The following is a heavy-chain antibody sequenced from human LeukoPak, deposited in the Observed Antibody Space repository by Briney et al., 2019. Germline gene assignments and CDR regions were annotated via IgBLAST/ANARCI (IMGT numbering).Heavy chain of an antibody. CDR1: GGTFSSYA. D-gene: IGHD4-17*01. Sequence: GASVKVSCKASGGTFSSYAISWVRQAPGQGLEWMGRIIPIFGTANYAQKFQGRVTITADESTSTAYMELSSLRSEDTAVYYCARDLGVDFSDYGDYRHPLHFDYWGQGTLVTVSS. V-gene: IGHV1-69*13. J-gene: IGHJ4*02. CDR2: IIPIFGTA. CDR3: ARDLGVDFSDYGDYRHPLHFDY.